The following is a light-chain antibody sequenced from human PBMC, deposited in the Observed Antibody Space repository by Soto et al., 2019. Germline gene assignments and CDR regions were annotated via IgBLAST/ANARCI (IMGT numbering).Light chain of an antibody. CDR3: QQYNSYRT. V-gene: IGKV1-5*03. J-gene: IGKJ1*01. CDR1: QSISNR. CDR2: KAS. Sequence: DIQMTQSPSTLSASVGDRVTITCRASQSISNRLAWYQQTPGKAPKLLIFKASTLQSGVPSRFSGSGSGTEFTLTISSLQPDDFATYYCQQYNSYRTFGQGTKVDIK.